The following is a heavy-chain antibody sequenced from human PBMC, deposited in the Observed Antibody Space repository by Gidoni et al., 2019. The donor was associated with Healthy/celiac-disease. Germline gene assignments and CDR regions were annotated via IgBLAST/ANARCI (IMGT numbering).Heavy chain of an antibody. J-gene: IGHJ6*02. CDR3: ARIPYDILTGSYGMDV. Sequence: QVQLQESGPGLVKPSQTLSLTCTVSGGSISSGSYYWSWIRQPAGKGLEWIGRIYTSGSTNYNPSLKSRVTISVDTSKNQFSLKLSSVTAADTAVYYCARIPYDILTGSYGMDVWGQGTTVTVSS. D-gene: IGHD3-9*01. CDR2: IYTSGST. CDR1: GGSISSGSYY. V-gene: IGHV4-61*02.